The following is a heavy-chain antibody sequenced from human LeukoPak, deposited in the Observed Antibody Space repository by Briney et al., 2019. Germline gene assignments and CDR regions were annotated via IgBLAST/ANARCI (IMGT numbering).Heavy chain of an antibody. V-gene: IGHV3-30*18. J-gene: IGHJ4*02. CDR3: AKDQAASFDY. CDR1: GFTFSSYG. CDR2: ISYDGSNK. D-gene: IGHD6-13*01. Sequence: PGGSLRLSCAASGFTFSSYGMHWVRQAPGKGLEWVAVISYDGSNKYYADSVKGRFTISRDNSKNTLYLQMDSLRAEDTAVYYCAKDQAASFDYWGQGTLVTVSS.